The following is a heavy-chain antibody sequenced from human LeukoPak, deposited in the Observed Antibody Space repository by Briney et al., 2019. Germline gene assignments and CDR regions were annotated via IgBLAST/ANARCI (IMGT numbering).Heavy chain of an antibody. CDR1: GGSISSGDHY. Sequence: PSQTLSLTCTVSGGSISSGDHYWSWIRQPPGKGLEWIGHIYYSGSTYYNPSLKSRVTISVDTSKNQFSLSAADTAVYYCARRGYCSGGSCYAGLNWFDPWGQGTLVTVSS. V-gene: IGHV4-30-4*01. CDR2: IYYSGST. D-gene: IGHD2-15*01. CDR3: ARRGYCSGGSCYAGLNWFDP. J-gene: IGHJ5*02.